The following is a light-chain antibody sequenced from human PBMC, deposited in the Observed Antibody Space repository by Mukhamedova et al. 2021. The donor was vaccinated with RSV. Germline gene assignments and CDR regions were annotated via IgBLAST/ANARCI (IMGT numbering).Light chain of an antibody. CDR2: AAS. CDR3: QRYNNAPQGFP. J-gene: IGKJ3*01. Sequence: WYQRRVHGKVPILLIYAASTLQSGVPSRFSGSRSGTEFTLTISNLQPEDVATYYCQRYNNAPQGFPFGPGTKVDIK. V-gene: IGKV1-27*01.